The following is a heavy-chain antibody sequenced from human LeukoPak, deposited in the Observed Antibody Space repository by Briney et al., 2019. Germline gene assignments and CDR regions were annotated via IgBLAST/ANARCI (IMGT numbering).Heavy chain of an antibody. CDR2: MYYSGST. J-gene: IGHJ4*02. CDR1: GGSISSDY. V-gene: IGHV4-59*01. CDR3: ARDVSMLIDY. D-gene: IGHD2-8*01. Sequence: KPSETLSLTCTVSGGSISSDYWSWIRQPPGKGLEWIGYMYYSGSTQYNPSLKSRVTISVDTSKNRFSLKLSSVSAAHTAVYYCARDVSMLIDYWGQGTLVTVSS.